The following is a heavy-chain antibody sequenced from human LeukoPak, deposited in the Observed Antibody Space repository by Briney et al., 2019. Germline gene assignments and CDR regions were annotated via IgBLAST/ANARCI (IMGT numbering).Heavy chain of an antibody. CDR1: GFTFSNNA. D-gene: IGHD1-26*01. Sequence: PGGSLRLSCAASGFTFSNNAMSWVRQAPGKGLEWVSATSTSGGSAYYADSVKGRFTNSRDNSKNTLYLQMDSLRADDTAVYYCARYSGSYYYPPAWDLWGQGTLVTVSS. CDR3: ARYSGSYYYPPAWDL. J-gene: IGHJ4*02. V-gene: IGHV3-23*01. CDR2: TSTSGGSA.